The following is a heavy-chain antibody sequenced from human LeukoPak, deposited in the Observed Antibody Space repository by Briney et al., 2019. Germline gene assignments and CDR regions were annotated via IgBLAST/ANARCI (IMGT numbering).Heavy chain of an antibody. D-gene: IGHD3-22*01. CDR3: ARAGSGYYYGRAQQWDAFDI. CDR1: GFTFSSYG. Sequence: GGSLRLSCAASGFTFSSYGMHWVRQAPGKGLEWVAVISYDGSNKYYADSVKGRFTISRDNSKNTLYLQMNSLRAEDTAVYYCARAGSGYYYGRAQQWDAFDIWGQGTMVTVSS. CDR2: ISYDGSNK. J-gene: IGHJ3*02. V-gene: IGHV3-30*03.